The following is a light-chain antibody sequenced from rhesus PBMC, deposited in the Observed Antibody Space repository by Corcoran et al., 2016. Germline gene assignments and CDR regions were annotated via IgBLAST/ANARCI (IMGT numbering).Light chain of an antibody. CDR1: QGISSW. J-gene: IGKJ1*01. V-gene: IGKV1-19*01. CDR3: QQYDDLPWT. Sequence: DIQMTQSPSSLSASVGDKVTISCHASQGISSWLAWYQQKPGKPPKPLIYAASCLETGVPSRFSVSGSGADYTLTISTLQPEDVGTYYCQQYDDLPWTFGQGTKVEIK. CDR2: AAS.